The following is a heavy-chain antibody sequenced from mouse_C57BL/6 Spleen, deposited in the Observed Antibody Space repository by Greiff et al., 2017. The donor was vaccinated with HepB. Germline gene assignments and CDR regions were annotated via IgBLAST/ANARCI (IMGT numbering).Heavy chain of an antibody. J-gene: IGHJ2*01. V-gene: IGHV1-78*01. CDR2: IYPRDGST. D-gene: IGHD1-1*01. CDR3: ARPGIYYGSSYGFDY. Sequence: VQLQESDAELVKPGASVKISCKVSGYTFTDHTIHWMKQRPEQGLEWIGYIYPRDGSTKYNEKFKGKATLTADKSSSTAYMQLNSLTSEDSAVYFCARPGIYYGSSYGFDYWGQGTTLTVSS. CDR1: GYTFTDHT.